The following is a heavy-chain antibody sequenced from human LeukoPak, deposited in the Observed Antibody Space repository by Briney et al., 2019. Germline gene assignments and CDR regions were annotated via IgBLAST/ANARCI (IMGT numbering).Heavy chain of an antibody. CDR3: AKDPAYSSSTFGWFDP. D-gene: IGHD6-13*01. Sequence: GGSLRLSCAASGFTFSSYAMSWVRQAPGKGLEWVSAISGSGGSTYYADSVKGRFTISRDNSKNTLYLQMNSLRAEDTAVYYCAKDPAYSSSTFGWFDPWGQGTLVTLSS. V-gene: IGHV3-23*01. CDR1: GFTFSSYA. CDR2: ISGSGGST. J-gene: IGHJ5*02.